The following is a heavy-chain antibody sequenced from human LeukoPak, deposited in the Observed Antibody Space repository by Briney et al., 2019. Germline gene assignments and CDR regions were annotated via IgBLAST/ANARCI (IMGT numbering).Heavy chain of an antibody. V-gene: IGHV4-30-4*01. CDR1: GGSISSGDYY. CDR2: VYYSGST. Sequence: SETLSLTCTVSGGSISSGDYYWSWIRQPPGKGLEWSGYVYYSGSTYYNPSLKSRVTISVDTSKNQFSLKLSSVTAADTAVYYCARFHQVLRYFDWPKYYFDYWGQGTLVTVSS. J-gene: IGHJ4*02. CDR3: ARFHQVLRYFDWPKYYFDY. D-gene: IGHD3-9*01.